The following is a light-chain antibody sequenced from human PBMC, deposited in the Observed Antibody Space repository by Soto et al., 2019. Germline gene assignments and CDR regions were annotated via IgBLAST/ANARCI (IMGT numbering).Light chain of an antibody. CDR2: LGS. V-gene: IGKV2-28*01. J-gene: IGKJ4*01. Sequence: IVMTQSPLSLTVTPGEPASISCRSSQSLLHSNGYNYLDWYLQKPGQSPQLLIYLGSNRASGVPDRFSGSGSGTDFTLTINRVEAEDVGLYFCAQGLATPFTFGGGTKVDI. CDR3: AQGLATPFT. CDR1: QSLLHSNGYNY.